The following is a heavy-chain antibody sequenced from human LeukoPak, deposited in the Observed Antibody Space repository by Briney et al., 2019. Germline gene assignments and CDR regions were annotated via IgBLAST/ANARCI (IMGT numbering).Heavy chain of an antibody. Sequence: GGSLRLSCAASGFTFSRFGMNWVRQAPGKGLEWISYISSSSSATYYADSVKGRFTISRDNAKNSLYLQMSSLRDEDTAVYYCARSNYYTVDVWGQGTAVTVSS. CDR1: GFTFSRFG. J-gene: IGHJ6*02. CDR3: ARSNYYTVDV. V-gene: IGHV3-48*02. CDR2: ISSSSSAT.